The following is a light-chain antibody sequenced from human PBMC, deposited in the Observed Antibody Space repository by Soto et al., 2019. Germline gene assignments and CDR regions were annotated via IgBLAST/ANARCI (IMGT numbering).Light chain of an antibody. J-gene: IGKJ1*01. CDR3: QQSYSTPQT. Sequence: DIQMTQSPSSLSASVGDRVTITCRASQSISSYLAWYQQKPGQAPRLLIYGASSRATGIPDRFTGSGSGTEFTLTISSLQPEDFATYYCQQSYSTPQTFGQGTKVDIK. V-gene: IGKV1-39*01. CDR2: GAS. CDR1: QSISSY.